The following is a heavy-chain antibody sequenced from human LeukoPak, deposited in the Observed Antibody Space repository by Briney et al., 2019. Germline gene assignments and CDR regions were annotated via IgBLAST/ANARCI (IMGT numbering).Heavy chain of an antibody. J-gene: IGHJ4*02. D-gene: IGHD6-19*01. Sequence: GGSLRLSCAASGFTFSSYGMHWVRQAPGKGLEWVAFISHDGSNKYYTDSMKGRFTISRDNSKSTLYLQMNNLRPEDTAVYYCAKDGGRWLVPRKEFDYWGQGILVIVSS. CDR1: GFTFSSYG. V-gene: IGHV3-30*18. CDR3: AKDGGRWLVPRKEFDY. CDR2: ISHDGSNK.